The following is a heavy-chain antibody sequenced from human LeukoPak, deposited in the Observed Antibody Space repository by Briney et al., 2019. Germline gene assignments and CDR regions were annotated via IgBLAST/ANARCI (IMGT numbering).Heavy chain of an antibody. CDR2: ISAYNGNK. D-gene: IGHD6-13*01. CDR3: AREPYSSSWNYYFDY. CDR1: GYTFTNHG. V-gene: IGHV1-18*01. J-gene: IGHJ4*02. Sequence: ASVKVSCKASGYTFTNHGISWVRQAPGQGLEWMGWISAYNGNKKYAQKVQGRATMTTDTSTSTAYMELRSLRSEDTAVYYCAREPYSSSWNYYFDYWGQGTLVTVSS.